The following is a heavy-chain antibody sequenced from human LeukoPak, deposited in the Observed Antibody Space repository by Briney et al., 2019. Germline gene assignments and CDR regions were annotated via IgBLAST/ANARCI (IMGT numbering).Heavy chain of an antibody. CDR3: ARALYSSGWYNDGY. CDR1: GFTFSSYG. V-gene: IGHV3-30*03. CDR2: ISYDGSNK. D-gene: IGHD6-19*01. J-gene: IGHJ4*02. Sequence: PGGSLRLSCAASGFTFSSYGMHWVRQAPGKGLEWVAVISYDGSNKYYADSVKGRFTISRDNSKNTLYLQMNSLRAEDTAVYYCARALYSSGWYNDGYWGQGTLVTVSS.